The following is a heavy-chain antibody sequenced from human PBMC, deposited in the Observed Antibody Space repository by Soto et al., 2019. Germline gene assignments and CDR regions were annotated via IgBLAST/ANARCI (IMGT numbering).Heavy chain of an antibody. D-gene: IGHD5-12*01. V-gene: IGHV4-59*01. CDR1: GGSISSYY. J-gene: IGHJ6*03. Sequence: PSETLSLTCTVSGGSISSYYWSWIRQPPGKGLEWIGYIYYSGGTNYNPSLKSRVTISVDTSKNQFSLKLSSVTAADTAVYYCARTNIVVTTYYYYYYMDVWGKGTTVTVSS. CDR3: ARTNIVVTTYYYYYYMDV. CDR2: IYYSGGT.